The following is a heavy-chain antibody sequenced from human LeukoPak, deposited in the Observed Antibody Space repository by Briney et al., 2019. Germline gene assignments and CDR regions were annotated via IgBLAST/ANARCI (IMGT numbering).Heavy chain of an antibody. CDR2: IYYSGST. CDR1: GGSIRSYY. CDR3: ARDFKGWEDAFDI. Sequence: SETLSLTCTVSGGSIRSYYWSWIRQPPGKGLEWTGYIYYSGSTNYNPSLKSRVTISVDTSKNQFSLKLSSVTAADTAVYYCARDFKGWEDAFDIWGQGTMVTVSS. J-gene: IGHJ3*02. V-gene: IGHV4-59*01. D-gene: IGHD1-26*01.